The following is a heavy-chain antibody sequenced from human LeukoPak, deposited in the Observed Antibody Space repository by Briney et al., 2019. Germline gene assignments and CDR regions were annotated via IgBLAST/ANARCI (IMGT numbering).Heavy chain of an antibody. J-gene: IGHJ4*02. V-gene: IGHV3-74*01. D-gene: IGHD1-26*01. Sequence: GGSLRLSCAASGFTFSDYWMHWVRQAPGKGLVWVSRINGDGSGTGYADSVKGRFTISRDNAKNTLYLQMNSLRAEDTAVYYCARMGQAPYWGQGTLVTVSS. CDR3: ARMGQAPY. CDR1: GFTFSDYW. CDR2: INGDGSGT.